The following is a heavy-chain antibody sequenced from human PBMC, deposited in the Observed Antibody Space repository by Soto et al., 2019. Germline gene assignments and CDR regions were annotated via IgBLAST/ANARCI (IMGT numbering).Heavy chain of an antibody. CDR3: ARLVYDTRLNYMYFDF. CDR1: GVSISSGNW. Sequence: SETLSLTCAVSGVSISSGNWWTWVRQTPQRGLEYIGEIFHDGTANYYPSFERRVAISVDTSKNQFSLKLTSVTAADTAIYFRARLVYDTRLNYMYFDFWGQGALVTVSS. J-gene: IGHJ4*02. V-gene: IGHV4-4*02. D-gene: IGHD2-8*01. CDR2: IFHDGTA.